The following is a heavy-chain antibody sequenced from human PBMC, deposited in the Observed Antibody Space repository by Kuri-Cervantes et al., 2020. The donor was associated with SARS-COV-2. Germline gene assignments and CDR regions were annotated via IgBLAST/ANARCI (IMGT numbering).Heavy chain of an antibody. D-gene: IGHD1-7*01. CDR1: GFTFSSFA. Sequence: GESLKISCAASGFTFSSFAMNWVRQAPGKGLEWVAVTTDDGTNKYYADSVKGRFTISRDNSKNTLYLQMNSPRTEDTAVYYCARGFELLRDFDLWGRGTLVTVSS. CDR2: TTDDGTNK. V-gene: IGHV3-30-3*01. CDR3: ARGFELLRDFDL. J-gene: IGHJ2*01.